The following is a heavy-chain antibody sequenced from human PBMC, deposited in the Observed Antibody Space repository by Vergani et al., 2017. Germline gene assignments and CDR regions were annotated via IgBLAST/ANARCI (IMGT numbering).Heavy chain of an antibody. D-gene: IGHD1-26*01. CDR2: INPNSGGT. Sequence: QVQLVQSGAEVKKPGASVKVSCKASGYTFTGYYMHWVRQAPGQGLEWMGWINPNSGGTNYAQKFQGRVTITADESTSTAYMELSSLRSEDTAVYYCARDGIVGATDYGMDVWGQGTTVTVSS. J-gene: IGHJ6*02. CDR1: GYTFTGYY. CDR3: ARDGIVGATDYGMDV. V-gene: IGHV1-2*02.